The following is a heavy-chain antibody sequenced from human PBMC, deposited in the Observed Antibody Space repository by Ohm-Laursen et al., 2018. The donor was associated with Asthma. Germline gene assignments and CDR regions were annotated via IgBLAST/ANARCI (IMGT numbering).Heavy chain of an antibody. V-gene: IGHV3-9*01. CDR3: AKDIRSYSSGCMDY. Sequence: RSLRLSCTASRFTFDDYAMHWVRQAPGKGLEWVSGISWNSESIGYADSVKGRFTISRDNAKNSLYLQMNSLRAEDTALYYCAKDIRSYSSGCMDYWGQGTLVTVSS. CDR2: ISWNSESI. CDR1: RFTFDDYA. J-gene: IGHJ4*02. D-gene: IGHD6-19*01.